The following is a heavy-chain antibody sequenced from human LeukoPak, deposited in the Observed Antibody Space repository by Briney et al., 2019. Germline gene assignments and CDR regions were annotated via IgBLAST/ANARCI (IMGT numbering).Heavy chain of an antibody. CDR1: GFIFRNYW. CDR3: AITGGPTVTAFDL. J-gene: IGHJ4*02. V-gene: IGHV3-7*02. D-gene: IGHD4-17*01. Sequence: GGSLRLSCVASGFIFRNYWMSWVRQAPGKGLEWVANINHDGGDKNYVDSVKGRFTISRDNAKSSLYLQMSSLRVEDTAVYYCAITGGPTVTAFDLWGQGILVSVSS. CDR2: INHDGGDK.